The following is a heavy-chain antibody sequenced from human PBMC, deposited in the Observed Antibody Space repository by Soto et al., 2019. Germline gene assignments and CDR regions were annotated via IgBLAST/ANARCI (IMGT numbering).Heavy chain of an antibody. CDR1: GFTFSSYA. V-gene: IGHV3-23*01. CDR3: AKIAVAGWSF. CDR2: IRGSGCST. Sequence: GGSLRLSCAASGFTFSSYARSWVRQAPGKGLEWVSAIRGSGCSTYYVDSVKCRFTLSRDNSTNTLYLQMNSLRAEETAVYYVAKIAVAGWSFWGQGTTVTVSS. D-gene: IGHD6-19*01. J-gene: IGHJ4*02.